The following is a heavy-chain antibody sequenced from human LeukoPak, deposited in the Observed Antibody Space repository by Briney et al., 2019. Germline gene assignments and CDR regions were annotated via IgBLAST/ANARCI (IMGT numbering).Heavy chain of an antibody. Sequence: GGSLRLSCAASGFTFSSYWMHWVRQAPGKGLVWVSRINFDGSSTTYADSVKGRFTISRDNAKNTLYLQMNSLRVEDTAVYYCARPLSSNCRIDPWGQGTFVTVSS. D-gene: IGHD1-1*01. CDR2: INFDGSST. J-gene: IGHJ5*02. V-gene: IGHV3-74*01. CDR3: ARPLSSNCRIDP. CDR1: GFTFSSYW.